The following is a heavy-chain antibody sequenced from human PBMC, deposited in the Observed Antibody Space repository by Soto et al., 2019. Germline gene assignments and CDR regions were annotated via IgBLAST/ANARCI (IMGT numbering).Heavy chain of an antibody. CDR2: IIPIFGTA. Sequence: SVKVSCKASGGTFSSYAISWVRQAPGQGLEWMGGIIPIFGTANYAQKFQGRVTITADESTSTAYMELSSLRSEDTAVYYCARGYCISTSCYDYGMDVWGQGTTVTVSS. CDR3: ARGYCISTSCYDYGMDV. V-gene: IGHV1-69*13. CDR1: GGTFSSYA. J-gene: IGHJ6*02. D-gene: IGHD2-2*01.